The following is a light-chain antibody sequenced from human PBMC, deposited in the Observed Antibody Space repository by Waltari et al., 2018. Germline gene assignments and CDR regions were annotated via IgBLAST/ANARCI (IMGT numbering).Light chain of an antibody. CDR2: KAS. J-gene: IGKJ1*01. CDR1: QGIGSW. V-gene: IGKV1-5*03. Sequence: DIQMTQSPSSLSASVGDRVTITCRASQGIGSWLAWYQQKPGKAPKLLIYKASSLQSGVPSRFIGGGSGTDFTLTISSLQPEDFAADYCQQYNSVPWTFGQGTKVEIK. CDR3: QQYNSVPWT.